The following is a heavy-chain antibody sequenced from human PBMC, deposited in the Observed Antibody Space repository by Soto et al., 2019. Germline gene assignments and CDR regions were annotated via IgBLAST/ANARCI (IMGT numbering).Heavy chain of an antibody. V-gene: IGHV1-2*04. Sequence: ASVKVSCKASGYTFTGYYMHWVRQAPGQGLEWMGWINPNSGGTNYAQKFQGWVTMTRDTSISTAYMELSRPRSDDTAVYYCAREGTYCSSTSCSKFRGMDVWGQGTTVTVSS. CDR1: GYTFTGYY. CDR2: INPNSGGT. CDR3: AREGTYCSSTSCSKFRGMDV. D-gene: IGHD2-2*01. J-gene: IGHJ6*02.